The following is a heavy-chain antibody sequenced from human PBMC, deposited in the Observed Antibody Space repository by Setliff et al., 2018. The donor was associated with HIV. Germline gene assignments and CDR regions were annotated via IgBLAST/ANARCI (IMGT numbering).Heavy chain of an antibody. CDR3: ARWGAGYNSYDS. CDR2: TNHGGNT. Sequence: SETLSLTCAVYGGSFSGYYWTWIRQSPGKGLEWIGETNHGGNTNYNPSLKSRVIISEDTSKNQFSLKLISVTAADTAVYFCARWGAGYNSYDSWGQGSLVTVSS. D-gene: IGHD5-12*01. J-gene: IGHJ4*02. CDR1: GGSFSGYY. V-gene: IGHV4-34*01.